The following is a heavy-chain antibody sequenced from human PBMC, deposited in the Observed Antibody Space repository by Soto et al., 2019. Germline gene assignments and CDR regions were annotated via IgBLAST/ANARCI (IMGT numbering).Heavy chain of an antibody. CDR1: GYTLTDLS. D-gene: IGHD6-19*01. Sequence: ASANVSCKVSGYTLTDLSMHWVRQAPGKGLEWMGGFDPEDGETIYAQKFQGRVTMTEDTSTDTAYMELSSLRSEDTAVYYCASRPGYSSGWYSNAFDIWGQGTIVTVSS. CDR2: FDPEDGET. CDR3: ASRPGYSSGWYSNAFDI. V-gene: IGHV1-24*01. J-gene: IGHJ3*02.